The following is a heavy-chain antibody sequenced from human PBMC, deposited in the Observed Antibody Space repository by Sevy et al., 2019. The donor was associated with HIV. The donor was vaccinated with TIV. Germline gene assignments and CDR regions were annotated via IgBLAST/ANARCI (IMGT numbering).Heavy chain of an antibody. CDR3: ARGAVGVTPFQY. CDR2: IHYSGNI. D-gene: IGHD1-26*01. CDR1: GASVSSYY. J-gene: IGHJ1*01. V-gene: IGHV4-59*02. Sequence: SETLSLTCTVSGASVSSYYWSWIRQPPGKGLEWIGYIHYSGNINYNPSLKSRVTISVDTSNNNLSLNLRTVSAADTAVYYCARGAVGVTPFQYWGQGTLVTVSS.